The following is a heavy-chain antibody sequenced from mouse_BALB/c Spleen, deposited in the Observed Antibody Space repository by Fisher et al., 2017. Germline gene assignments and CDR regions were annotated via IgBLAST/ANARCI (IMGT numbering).Heavy chain of an antibody. CDR3: ARRVRSAMDY. J-gene: IGHJ4*01. Sequence: KFKGKATLTADKSPNTAYMQLSSLTSEDSAVYFCARRVRSAMDYWGQGTSVTVSS. V-gene: IGHV1-77*01.